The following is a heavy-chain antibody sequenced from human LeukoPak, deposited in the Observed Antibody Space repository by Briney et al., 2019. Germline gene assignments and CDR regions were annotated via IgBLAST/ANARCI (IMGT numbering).Heavy chain of an antibody. Sequence: ASVKVSCKASGYTFTSYDINWVRQATGQGLEWMGWMNPNSGNTGYAQKFQGRVTMTRNTSISTAYMELSRLRSDDTAVYYCARDLGFLEWLYHFDYWGQGTLVTVSS. J-gene: IGHJ4*02. D-gene: IGHD3-3*01. CDR1: GYTFTSYD. V-gene: IGHV1-8*01. CDR3: ARDLGFLEWLYHFDY. CDR2: MNPNSGNT.